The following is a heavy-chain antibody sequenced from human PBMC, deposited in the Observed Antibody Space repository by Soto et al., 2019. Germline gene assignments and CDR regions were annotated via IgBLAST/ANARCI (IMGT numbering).Heavy chain of an antibody. D-gene: IGHD1-1*01. Sequence: QVQLVESGGGVVQPGRSLRLSCAASGFTFSSYGMHWVRQAPGKGLEWVAVISYDGSKKYYADSVKGRFTISRDNSKNTLYLQLNGLRVEDTAVYYCAKDWYNYGAFDSWGQGTLVTVSS. J-gene: IGHJ4*02. CDR1: GFTFSSYG. CDR3: AKDWYNYGAFDS. V-gene: IGHV3-30*18. CDR2: ISYDGSKK.